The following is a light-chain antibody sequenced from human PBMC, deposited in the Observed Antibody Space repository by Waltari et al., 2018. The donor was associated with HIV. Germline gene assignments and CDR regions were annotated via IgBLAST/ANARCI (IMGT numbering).Light chain of an antibody. CDR1: LRDVAAYPF. Sequence: QSALTQPPSASGSPGQSVTFSCTVTLRDVAAYPFVSSYQQHPGQAPKLIIHGVNQRPSGVPDRFSGSKSGNTASLTVSGLQADDEADYYCSSYAGPNHLLFGGGTRLTVL. CDR3: SSYAGPNHLL. J-gene: IGLJ2*01. V-gene: IGLV2-8*01. CDR2: GVN.